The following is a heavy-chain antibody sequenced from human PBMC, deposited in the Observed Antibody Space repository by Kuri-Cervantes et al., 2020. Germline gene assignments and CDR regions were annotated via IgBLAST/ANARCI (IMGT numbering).Heavy chain of an antibody. J-gene: IGHJ6*04. D-gene: IGHD2-2*01. CDR3: ARPHCSSTSCNLSPCRGHMDV. CDR1: GYTFTNYC. V-gene: IGHV1-46*01. CDR2: INTSGGAT. Sequence: ASVKVSCKASGYTFTNYCMHWVRQAPGQGLEWMGIINTSGGATSYAQKFQGRVTMTSDTSTTTVYMELSSLRSEDTAVYYCARPHCSSTSCNLSPCRGHMDVWGKGTTVTVSS.